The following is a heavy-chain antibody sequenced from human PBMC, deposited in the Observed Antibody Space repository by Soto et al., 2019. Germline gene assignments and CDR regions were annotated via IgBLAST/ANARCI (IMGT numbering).Heavy chain of an antibody. CDR3: AKDGRHCSGGSCPQGH. CDR1: GYTFTGHH. D-gene: IGHD2-15*01. Sequence: GASVKVSCKTSGYTFTGHHIHWVRQAPGQGLEWMGWINPISGGTKYREKFQDRVSITRDKSSSTAYMELSSLTSDDSAVYYCAKDGRHCSGGSCPQGHWGQGTLVTVSS. CDR2: INPISGGT. J-gene: IGHJ4*02. V-gene: IGHV1-2*02.